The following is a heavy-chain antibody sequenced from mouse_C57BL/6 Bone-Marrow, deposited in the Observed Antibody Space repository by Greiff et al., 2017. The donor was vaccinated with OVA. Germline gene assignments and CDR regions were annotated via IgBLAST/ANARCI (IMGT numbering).Heavy chain of an antibody. CDR1: GFTFSDYY. D-gene: IGHD1-3*01. V-gene: IGHV5-16*01. CDR2: INYDGSST. J-gene: IGHJ1*03. CDR3: ARGLRGGYYDV. Sequence: EVKLMESEGGLVQPGSSLKLSCTASGFTFSDYYMAWVRQVPDKGLEWVANINYDGSSTYYLDSLKSRFIISRDNAKNILYLQMSSLKSEDTATDNGARGLRGGYYDVGGTGTTVTVSS.